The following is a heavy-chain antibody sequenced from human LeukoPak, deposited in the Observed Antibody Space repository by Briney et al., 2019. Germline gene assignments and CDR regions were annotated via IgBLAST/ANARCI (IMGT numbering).Heavy chain of an antibody. V-gene: IGHV3-23*01. Sequence: GGSLRLSCAASGFTFRNYAMSWVRQAPGKGLEWVSVISGSGSSTYYADSVKGRFTISRDNSKNTVYLQMNSLRAEDTALYHCARNNGMDVWGQGTTVIVSS. CDR3: ARNNGMDV. CDR1: GFTFRNYA. CDR2: ISGSGSST. J-gene: IGHJ6*02.